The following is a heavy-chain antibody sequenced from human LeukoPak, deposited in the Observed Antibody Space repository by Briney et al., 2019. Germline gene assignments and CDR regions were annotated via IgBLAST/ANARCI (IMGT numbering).Heavy chain of an antibody. CDR2: INPNSGGT. CDR3: ARSRDNYYAYFDY. V-gene: IGHV1-2*02. J-gene: IGHJ4*02. Sequence: GASVKVSCKASGYTFTGYYMHWVRQAPGQGLEWMGWINPNSGGTNYAQKFQGRVTMTRDTSISTAYMELSRLRSDDTAVYYCARSRDNYYAYFDYWGQGTLVTVSS. CDR1: GYTFTGYY. D-gene: IGHD3-10*01.